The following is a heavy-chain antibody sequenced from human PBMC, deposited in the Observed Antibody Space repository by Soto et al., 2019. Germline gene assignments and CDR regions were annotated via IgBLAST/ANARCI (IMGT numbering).Heavy chain of an antibody. CDR3: ARLANRGYRQS. V-gene: IGHV4-39*02. CDR2: IYYSGAT. CDR1: GDSISTSSYY. Sequence: SETLSLTCAVSGDSISTSSYYWGWIRQPPGKGLEWIACIYYSGATYYNPSLQSRVTISVDTSNNRVSLTLSSLTAADTAVYFCARLANRGYRQSWGQGSLVTVSS. D-gene: IGHD1-1*01. J-gene: IGHJ1*01.